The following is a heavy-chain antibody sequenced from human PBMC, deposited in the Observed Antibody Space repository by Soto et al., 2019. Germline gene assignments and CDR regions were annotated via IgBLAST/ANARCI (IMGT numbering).Heavy chain of an antibody. CDR3: ARVGHAGARFDY. Sequence: SVKVSCKASGGTFSSYAISWVRQAPGQGLEWMGGIIPIFGTANYAQKFQGRVTITADESTSTAYMELSSLRSEDTAVYYCARVGHAGARFDYWGQGTLVTVSS. J-gene: IGHJ4*02. D-gene: IGHD3-10*01. CDR1: GGTFSSYA. CDR2: IIPIFGTA. V-gene: IGHV1-69*13.